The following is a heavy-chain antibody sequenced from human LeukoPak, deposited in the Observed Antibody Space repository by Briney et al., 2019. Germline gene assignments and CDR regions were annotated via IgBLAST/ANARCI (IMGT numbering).Heavy chain of an antibody. V-gene: IGHV3-15*01. CDR3: TTYYYDSTSDFGY. Sequence: GGSLRLSCAASGLTFHNAWMSWVRQAPGKGLEWVGHIKSKTDGGTTDYAAPVKGRFTISRDDSKNTQYLQMNSLKTEDTAVYYCTTYYYDSTSDFGYWGQGTLVTVSS. D-gene: IGHD3-22*01. J-gene: IGHJ4*02. CDR1: GLTFHNAW. CDR2: IKSKTDGGTT.